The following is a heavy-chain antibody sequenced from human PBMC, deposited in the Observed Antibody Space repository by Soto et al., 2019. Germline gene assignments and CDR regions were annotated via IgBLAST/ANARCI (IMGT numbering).Heavy chain of an antibody. CDR1: GFTFSSYS. Sequence: EVQLVESGGGLVKPGGSLRLSCAASGFTFSSYSMNWVRQAPGKGLEWVSSISSSSSYIYYADSVKGRFTISRDNAKNSLYLQMNSLRAEDTAVYYCASLTSGQLLPDYWGQGTLVTVSS. CDR2: ISSSSSYI. J-gene: IGHJ4*02. V-gene: IGHV3-21*01. CDR3: ASLTSGQLLPDY. D-gene: IGHD3-10*01.